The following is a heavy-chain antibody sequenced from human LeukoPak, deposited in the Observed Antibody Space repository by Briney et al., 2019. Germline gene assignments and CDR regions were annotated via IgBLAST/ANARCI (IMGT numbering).Heavy chain of an antibody. Sequence: SETLSLTCTVSGGSISSYYWSWIRQPAGKGLEWIGRIYTSGSTNYNPSLKSRVTMSVDTSKNQFSLKLSSVTAADTAVYYCARDQRGGSSWYGVTEYYYYMDVWGKGTTVTVSS. J-gene: IGHJ6*03. CDR3: ARDQRGGSSWYGVTEYYYYMDV. CDR1: GGSISSYY. V-gene: IGHV4-4*07. D-gene: IGHD6-13*01. CDR2: IYTSGST.